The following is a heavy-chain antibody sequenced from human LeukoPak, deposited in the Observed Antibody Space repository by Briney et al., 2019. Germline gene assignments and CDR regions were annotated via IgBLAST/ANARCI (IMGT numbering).Heavy chain of an antibody. D-gene: IGHD3-22*01. CDR1: GLTFSSSG. Sequence: VGSLRLSCAVSGLTFSSSGMHWGRQAPGKGLEWVAVISYDGSTKYYADSLKGRVNISRDRSKNTLYLQLNSLGTEDTGVYYCAKDGKKGIYYDRRRVGPLSDHWGQGTLVPVSS. CDR3: AKDGKKGIYYDRRRVGPLSDH. CDR2: ISYDGSTK. J-gene: IGHJ4*02. V-gene: IGHV3-30*18.